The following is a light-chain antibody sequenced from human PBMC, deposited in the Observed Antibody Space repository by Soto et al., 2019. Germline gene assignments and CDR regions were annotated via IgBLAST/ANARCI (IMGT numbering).Light chain of an antibody. CDR3: QSYDSSLSGYV. CDR2: GKS. J-gene: IGLJ1*01. CDR1: SSNIGAGHD. V-gene: IGLV1-40*01. Sequence: QSVLTQPPSVSGAPGQRVTISCTGSSSNIGAGHDVHWYQQLPGTAPKLLINGKSNRPSGVPDRISGSNSGTSASLAITGRQAEDEADYYCQSYDSSLSGYVFGTRTKVTVL.